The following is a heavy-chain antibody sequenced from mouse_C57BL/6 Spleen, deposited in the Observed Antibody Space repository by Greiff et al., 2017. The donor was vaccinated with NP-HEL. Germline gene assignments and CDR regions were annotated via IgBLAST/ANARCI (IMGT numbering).Heavy chain of an antibody. Sequence: EVQLQQSGPELVKPGASVKMSCKASGYTFTDYNLHWVKQSHGKSLEWIGYINPNNGGTSYNQKFKGKATLTVNKSSSTAYMELRSLTSEDSAVYYCAREGSSYVGAWFAYWGQGTLVTVSA. J-gene: IGHJ3*01. CDR1: GYTFTDYN. D-gene: IGHD1-1*01. V-gene: IGHV1-22*01. CDR2: INPNNGGT. CDR3: AREGSSYVGAWFAY.